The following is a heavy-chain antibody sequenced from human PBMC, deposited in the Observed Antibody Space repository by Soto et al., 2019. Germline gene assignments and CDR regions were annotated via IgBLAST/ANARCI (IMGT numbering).Heavy chain of an antibody. Sequence: QVQLVESGGGVVQPGRSLRLSCAASGFTFSSYGMHWVRQAPGKGLEWVAVISYDGSNKYYADYVKGRYTISRDNSKNKLYLQLNSLQAEDTAEYYCAKREILWFVEEDGGYFDLWGRGTLVTVSS. CDR3: AKREILWFVEEDGGYFDL. J-gene: IGHJ2*01. CDR1: GFTFSSYG. D-gene: IGHD3-10*01. V-gene: IGHV3-30*18. CDR2: ISYDGSNK.